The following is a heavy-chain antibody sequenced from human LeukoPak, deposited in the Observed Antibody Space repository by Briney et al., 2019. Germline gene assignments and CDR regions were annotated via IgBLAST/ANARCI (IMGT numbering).Heavy chain of an antibody. CDR3: AKGPRGYSYGPLDY. CDR2: ISWNSGSI. J-gene: IGHJ4*02. D-gene: IGHD5-18*01. CDR1: GFTFSNYA. V-gene: IGHV3-9*01. Sequence: PGGSLRLSCAASGFTFSNYAMHWVRQAPGKGLEWVSGISWNSGSIGYADSVKGRFTISRDNAKNSLYLQMNSLRAEDTALYYCAKGPRGYSYGPLDYWGQGTLVTVSS.